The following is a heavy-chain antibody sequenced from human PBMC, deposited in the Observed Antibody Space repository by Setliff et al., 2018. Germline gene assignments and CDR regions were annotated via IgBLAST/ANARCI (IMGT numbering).Heavy chain of an antibody. CDR2: INTNNGAT. D-gene: IGHD1-26*01. Sequence: GASVKVSCKASGYTFTTYGISWVRRAPGQGLEWMGYINTNNGATYYAHKVQGRLTMTTDTSTSTAYMELRVLRSEDTAVYYCARDVTGSHSGRLDSWGQGTLVTVSS. CDR3: ARDVTGSHSGRLDS. CDR1: GYTFTTYG. J-gene: IGHJ4*02. V-gene: IGHV1-18*01.